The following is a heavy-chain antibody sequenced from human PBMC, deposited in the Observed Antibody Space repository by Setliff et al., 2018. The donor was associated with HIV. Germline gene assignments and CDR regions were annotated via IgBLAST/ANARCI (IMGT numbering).Heavy chain of an antibody. D-gene: IGHD3-10*01. CDR3: AKGSKYFGEANDAFDI. V-gene: IGHV5-51*01. Sequence: PGESLKISCKGSGYSFTSYWIGWVRQMPEKGLEWMGIIYPGDSDTRYSPSFQGQVTISADKSISTAYLQWSSLKASDTAMYYCAKGSKYFGEANDAFDIWGQGTMVTVSS. J-gene: IGHJ3*02. CDR2: IYPGDSDT. CDR1: GYSFTSYW.